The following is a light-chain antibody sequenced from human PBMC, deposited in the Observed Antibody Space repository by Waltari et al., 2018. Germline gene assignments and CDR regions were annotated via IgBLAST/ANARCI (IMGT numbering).Light chain of an antibody. CDR1: QALSGC. CDR3: QQAHSWPLA. Sequence: DIQMTQSPSSVSASVGDRVPIPCRASQALSGCLAWYQQKPGKAPKLLINPASTLQSGVPSRFSGSGSGTEYTLTISSLLPEDFATYFCQQAHSWPLAFGGGTEV. J-gene: IGKJ4*01. CDR2: PAS. V-gene: IGKV1-12*01.